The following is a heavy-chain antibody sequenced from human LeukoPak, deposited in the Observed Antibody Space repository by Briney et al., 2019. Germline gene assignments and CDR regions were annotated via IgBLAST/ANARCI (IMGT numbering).Heavy chain of an antibody. Sequence: PGGSLRLSCAASGFTFSSYAMSWVRQAPGKGLEWVSAIRGSGGSTYYADSVKGRFTISRDNSKNTLYLQMNSLRAEDTAVYYCAKTADTAMVKDYYYGMDVWGQGTTVTVSS. CDR1: GFTFSSYA. V-gene: IGHV3-23*01. CDR2: IRGSGGST. CDR3: AKTADTAMVKDYYYGMDV. D-gene: IGHD5-18*01. J-gene: IGHJ6*02.